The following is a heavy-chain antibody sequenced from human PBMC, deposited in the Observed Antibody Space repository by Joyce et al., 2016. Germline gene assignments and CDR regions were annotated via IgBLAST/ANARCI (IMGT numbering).Heavy chain of an antibody. Sequence: EVQLLESGGGLVQPGGSLRLSCAASGFSFSSYAMSWFRQAPGQGLEWVSTISGGSGTTDHADSVKGRFTISRDSSKNTLYLQVNSLRAEDTALYYCAKGRGSDTSCYDYWGQGTLVTVSS. CDR1: GFSFSSYA. D-gene: IGHD2-2*01. CDR2: ISGGSGTT. CDR3: AKGRGSDTSCYDY. J-gene: IGHJ4*02. V-gene: IGHV3-23*01.